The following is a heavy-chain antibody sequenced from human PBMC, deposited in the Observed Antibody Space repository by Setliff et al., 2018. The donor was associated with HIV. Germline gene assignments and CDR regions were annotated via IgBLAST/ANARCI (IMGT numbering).Heavy chain of an antibody. CDR2: IYYSGST. CDR3: ARDGTIFHYGMDV. J-gene: IGHJ6*02. D-gene: IGHD3-3*01. CDR1: GGSISSGSYY. V-gene: IGHV4-39*07. Sequence: PSETMSLTCTVSGGSISSGSYYWSWIRQPPGKGLEWIGSIYYSGSTYYNPSLKSRVTISVDTSKNQFSLRLSSVTAADTAVYYCARDGTIFHYGMDVWGQGTTVTVS.